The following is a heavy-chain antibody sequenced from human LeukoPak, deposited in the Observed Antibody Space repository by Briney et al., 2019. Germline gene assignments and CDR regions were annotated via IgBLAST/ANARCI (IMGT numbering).Heavy chain of an antibody. V-gene: IGHV1-3*01. Sequence: ASVKVSCKASGYTFTSYAMHWVRQAPGQRLEWMGWINAGNGNTKYSQKFQGRVTITRDTSASTAYMELSSLRSEDTAVYYCARDRSFDYGDYPGLFDYWGQGTLVTVSS. CDR2: INAGNGNT. J-gene: IGHJ4*02. CDR1: GYTFTSYA. CDR3: ARDRSFDYGDYPGLFDY. D-gene: IGHD4-17*01.